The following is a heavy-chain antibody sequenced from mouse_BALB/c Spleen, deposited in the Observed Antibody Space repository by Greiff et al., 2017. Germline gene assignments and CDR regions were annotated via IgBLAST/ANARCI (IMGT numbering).Heavy chain of an antibody. CDR1: GYTFTSYW. CDR3: ARSVVYAMDY. Sequence: QVQLQQSGAELAKPGASVKMSCKASGYTFTSYWMHWVKQRPGQGLEWIGYINPSTGYTEYNQKFKDKATLTADKSSSTAYMQLSSLTSEDSAVYYCARSVVYAMDYWGQGTSVTVSS. CDR2: INPSTGYT. J-gene: IGHJ4*01. D-gene: IGHD1-1*02. V-gene: IGHV1-7*01.